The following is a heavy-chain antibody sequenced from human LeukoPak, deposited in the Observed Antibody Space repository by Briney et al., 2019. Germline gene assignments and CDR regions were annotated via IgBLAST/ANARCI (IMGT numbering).Heavy chain of an antibody. CDR3: ARGGKATVVTM. CDR1: GGSINSYY. Sequence: SETLSLTCTVSGGSINSYYWSWIRQPAGKGLEWIGRIYSSGSTNYNPSLKSRVSMPVDTSKNQFSLKLTSVTAADTAVYYCARGGKATVVTMWGQGILVTVSS. CDR2: IYSSGST. J-gene: IGHJ4*02. V-gene: IGHV4-4*07. D-gene: IGHD4-23*01.